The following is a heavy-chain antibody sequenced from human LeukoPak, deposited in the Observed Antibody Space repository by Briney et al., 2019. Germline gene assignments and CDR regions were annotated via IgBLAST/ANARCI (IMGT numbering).Heavy chain of an antibody. CDR1: GFTFSDYW. J-gene: IGHJ4*02. CDR2: IKTDGSIT. CDR3: ARNPDGDYDY. V-gene: IGHV3-74*01. D-gene: IGHD2-8*01. Sequence: GGSLILSCAASGFTFSDYWMHWVRQAPGKGLVWVSHIKTDGSITDYADSVKGRFTISRDNARNTLYLQMDSLRVEDTAVYYCARNPDGDYDYWGQGALVTVSS.